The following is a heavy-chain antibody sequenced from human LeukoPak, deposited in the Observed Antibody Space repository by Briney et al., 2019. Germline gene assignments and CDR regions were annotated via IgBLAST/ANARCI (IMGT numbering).Heavy chain of an antibody. Sequence: SETPSLTCTVSGFSINSGYYWGWIRQPPGKGLEWIGSIYHSGSTYYNPSLKSRLTMSVDTSKNQFSLKLSSVTAADTAIYYCARGLRYFDYWGPGILVTVSS. CDR3: ARGLRYFDY. D-gene: IGHD4-17*01. CDR1: GFSINSGYY. V-gene: IGHV4-38-2*02. CDR2: IYHSGST. J-gene: IGHJ4*02.